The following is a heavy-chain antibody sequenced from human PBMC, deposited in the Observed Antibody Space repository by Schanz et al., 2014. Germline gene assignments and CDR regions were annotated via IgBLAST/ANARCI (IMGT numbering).Heavy chain of an antibody. CDR2: IKRDGSEK. CDR1: GFSFSTYW. V-gene: IGHV3-7*05. Sequence: EVQLVQSGGGLVQPGGSLRLSCTASGFSFSTYWMSWVRQAPGKGLEWVANIKRDGSEKNYLDSVKGRFTISRDNAKNSLFLQMNSLRAEDTAVYYCARPPHDSSGYYPFDYWGQGTLVTVSS. J-gene: IGHJ4*02. D-gene: IGHD3-22*01. CDR3: ARPPHDSSGYYPFDY.